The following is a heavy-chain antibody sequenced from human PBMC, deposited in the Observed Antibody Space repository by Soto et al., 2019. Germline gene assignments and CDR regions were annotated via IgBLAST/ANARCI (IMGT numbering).Heavy chain of an antibody. V-gene: IGHV4-4*07. D-gene: IGHD1-26*01. CDR2: IYATGDT. CDR1: GASLSRYY. CDR3: VRDGTKNLRDRFEP. J-gene: IGHJ5*02. Sequence: SETLSLTCNVSGASLSRYYWSWIRQPPGKGLEWIGRIYATGDTDYNPSLKSRISMSVDMSKKQFSLTLRPVTAADTAIYYCVRDGTKNLRDRFEPWGRGILVTVSS.